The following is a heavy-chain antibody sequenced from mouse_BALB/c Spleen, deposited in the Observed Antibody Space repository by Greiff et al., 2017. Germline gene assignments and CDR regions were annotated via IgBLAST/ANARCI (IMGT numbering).Heavy chain of an antibody. CDR3: ARELPGYAMDY. CDR1: GFTFSDYY. CDR2: ISDGGSYT. J-gene: IGHJ4*01. Sequence: DVKLVESGGGLVKPGGSLKLSCAASGFTFSDYYMYWVRQTPEKRLEWVATISDGGSYTYYPDSVKGRFTISRDNAKNNLYLQMSSLKSEDTAMYYCARELPGYAMDYWGQGTSVTVSS. V-gene: IGHV5-4*02. D-gene: IGHD5-5*01.